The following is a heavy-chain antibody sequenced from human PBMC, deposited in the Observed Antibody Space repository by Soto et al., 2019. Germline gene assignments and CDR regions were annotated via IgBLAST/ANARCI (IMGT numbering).Heavy chain of an antibody. CDR3: GGWGAAGGLDV. Sequence: QVQLVESGGGVVQPGTSLRLSCVGSGFTFRSYVIHWVRQAPGKGLEWVALTSYDGSNNFYGDSVKGRFTISRHNSRNTVEVQNDQLTIRDPALYFLGGWGAAGGLDVWGQGTLVSVSS. V-gene: IGHV3-33*05. J-gene: IGHJ4*02. CDR2: TSYDGSNN. CDR1: GFTFRSYV. D-gene: IGHD3-16*01.